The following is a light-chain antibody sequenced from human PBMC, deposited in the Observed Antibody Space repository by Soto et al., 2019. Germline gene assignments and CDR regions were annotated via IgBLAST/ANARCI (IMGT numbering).Light chain of an antibody. CDR3: SSYAGSNNLNDV. CDR2: EVS. V-gene: IGLV2-8*01. J-gene: IGLJ1*01. Sequence: QAVLTQPPSASGSPGQSVTISCTGTSSDVGGYNYVSWYQQHPGKAPKLMIYEVSKRPSGVPDRFSGSKSGNTASLTVSGLQAEDEADYYCSSYAGSNNLNDVFGTGTKLTVL. CDR1: SSDVGGYNY.